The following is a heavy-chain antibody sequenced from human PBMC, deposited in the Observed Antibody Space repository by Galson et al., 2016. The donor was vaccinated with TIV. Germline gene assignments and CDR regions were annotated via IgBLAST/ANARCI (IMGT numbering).Heavy chain of an antibody. CDR3: ARHWGSTLSSNFDF. CDR2: IYHSGGT. Sequence: ETLSLTCDVSGFSITVGHFWGWIRQPPGKGLEWIATIYHSGGTFYNPSLKSRVTISVDTSKNQFSLKVTSVTATDTAVYFCARHWGSTLSSNFDFWGQGALVTVSS. D-gene: IGHD6-13*01. CDR1: GFSITVGHF. V-gene: IGHV4-38-2*01. J-gene: IGHJ4*02.